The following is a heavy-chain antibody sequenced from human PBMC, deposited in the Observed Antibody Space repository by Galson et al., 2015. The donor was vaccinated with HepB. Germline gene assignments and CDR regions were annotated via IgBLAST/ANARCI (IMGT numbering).Heavy chain of an antibody. J-gene: IGHJ3*02. CDR1: GGTFGSYT. D-gene: IGHD3-10*01. Sequence: SVKVSCKASGGTFGSYTISWVRQAPGQGLEWMGRIIPILGIANYAQKFQGRVTITADKSTSTAYMELSSLRSEDTAVYYCARDHHYYGSGSYYGAFDIWGQGTMVTVSS. V-gene: IGHV1-69*04. CDR3: ARDHHYYGSGSYYGAFDI. CDR2: IIPILGIA.